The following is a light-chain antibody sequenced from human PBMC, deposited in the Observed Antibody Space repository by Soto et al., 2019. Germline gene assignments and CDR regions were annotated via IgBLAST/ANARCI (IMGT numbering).Light chain of an antibody. Sequence: EIVLTQSPGTLSLSPGERATLSCRTSQSVSSSHLVWYQQKPGQPPRLLIYGASSRATDISDRFSGSGSGTDFTLTISRLEPEDFAVYYCQQCCISPPTFGHGTKVEIK. V-gene: IGKV3-20*01. CDR2: GAS. CDR1: QSVSSSH. CDR3: QQCCISPPT. J-gene: IGKJ1*01.